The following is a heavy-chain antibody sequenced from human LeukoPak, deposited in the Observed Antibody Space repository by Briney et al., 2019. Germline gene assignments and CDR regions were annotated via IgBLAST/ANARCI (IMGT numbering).Heavy chain of an antibody. Sequence: GASVKVSCTVSGYTLTELSTHWVRQAPGKGLGWMGGFDPEDGETIYAQKFQGRVTMTEDTSTDTAYMELSSLRSEDTAVYYCATSFYSSGWVPDYWGQGTLVTVSS. V-gene: IGHV1-24*01. CDR3: ATSFYSSGWVPDY. J-gene: IGHJ4*02. D-gene: IGHD6-19*01. CDR1: GYTLTELS. CDR2: FDPEDGET.